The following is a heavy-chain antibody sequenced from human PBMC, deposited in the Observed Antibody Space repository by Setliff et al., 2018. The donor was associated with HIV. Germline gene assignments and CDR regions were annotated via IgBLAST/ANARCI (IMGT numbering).Heavy chain of an antibody. CDR2: IHYTGST. V-gene: IGHV4-61*01. Sequence: SETLSLTCSVSGGSVSSVNYYWSWIRQPPGKGLEWIGYIHYTGSTTYNPSLKSRVTISLDTSKNRFSLQLTSVTAADTAVYYCARLRWDMSVGPETDHWGQGTLVTVSS. D-gene: IGHD2-15*01. J-gene: IGHJ4*02. CDR1: GGSVSSVNYY. CDR3: ARLRWDMSVGPETDH.